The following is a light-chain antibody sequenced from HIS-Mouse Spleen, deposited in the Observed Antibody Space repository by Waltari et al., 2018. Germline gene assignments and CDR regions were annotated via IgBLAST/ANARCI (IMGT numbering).Light chain of an antibody. CDR2: DVS. J-gene: IGLJ2*01. V-gene: IGLV2-11*01. Sequence: QSALTQPRSVSGSPGQSVTISCTGTRSAVGGYQHVSWYQQHPGKAPKLMIYDVSKRPSGVPDRFSGSKSGNTASLTISGLQAEDEADYYCCSYAGSYTLVFGGGTKLTVL. CDR3: CSYAGSYTLV. CDR1: RSAVGGYQH.